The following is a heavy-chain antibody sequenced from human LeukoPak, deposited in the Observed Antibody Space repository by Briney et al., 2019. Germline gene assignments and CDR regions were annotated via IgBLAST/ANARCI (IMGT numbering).Heavy chain of an antibody. J-gene: IGHJ3*02. CDR2: INHSGST. Sequence: SETLSLTCAVYGGSFSGYYWSWIRQPPGKGLEWIGEINHSGSTNYNPSLKSRVTISVDTSKNQFSLKLSSVTAADTAVYYCAGYCSSTSCYLVDIWGQGTMVTVSS. CDR3: AGYCSSTSCYLVDI. D-gene: IGHD2-2*01. V-gene: IGHV4-34*01. CDR1: GGSFSGYY.